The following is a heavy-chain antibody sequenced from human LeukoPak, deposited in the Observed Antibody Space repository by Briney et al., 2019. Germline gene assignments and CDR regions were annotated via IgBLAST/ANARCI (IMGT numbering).Heavy chain of an antibody. V-gene: IGHV4-34*01. D-gene: IGHD2-2*01. CDR3: ARGRIPIVVVPAADGGNFDY. Sequence: PSETLSLTCAVYGGSFSGYYWSWIRQPPGKGLEWIGEINHSGSTNYNPPLKSRVTISVDTSKNQFSLKLSSVTAADTAVYYCARGRIPIVVVPAADGGNFDYWGQGTLVTVSS. J-gene: IGHJ4*02. CDR1: GGSFSGYY. CDR2: INHSGST.